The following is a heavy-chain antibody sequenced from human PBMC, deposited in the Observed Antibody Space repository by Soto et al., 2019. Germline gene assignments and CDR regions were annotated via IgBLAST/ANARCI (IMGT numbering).Heavy chain of an antibody. CDR2: MHYSGST. CDR3: GRVPFYAPSGTYYIDY. D-gene: IGHD1-26*01. V-gene: IGHV4-61*01. Sequence: SETLSLTCTVSGGSVPSTSYYWSWIRQPPGKGLEWIGYMHYSGSTNYNPSLKSRVTISVDTSKNQFSLKLSPVTAADTAVYYCGRVPFYAPSGTYYIDYWGHGTQVTVSS. CDR1: GGSVPSTSYY. J-gene: IGHJ4*01.